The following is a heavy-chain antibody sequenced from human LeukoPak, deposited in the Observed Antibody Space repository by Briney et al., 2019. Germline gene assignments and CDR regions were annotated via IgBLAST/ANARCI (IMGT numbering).Heavy chain of an antibody. V-gene: IGHV3-21*01. CDR2: ISSSSSYI. J-gene: IGHJ6*02. Sequence: GGSLRLSCAASGFTFSSYSMNWVRQAPGKGLEWVSSISSSSSYIYYADSVKGRFTISRDNAKNSLYLQMNSLRAEDTAVYYCARWYYYDSSGYPYYYGMDVWGQGTMVTVSS. D-gene: IGHD3-22*01. CDR3: ARWYYYDSSGYPYYYGMDV. CDR1: GFTFSSYS.